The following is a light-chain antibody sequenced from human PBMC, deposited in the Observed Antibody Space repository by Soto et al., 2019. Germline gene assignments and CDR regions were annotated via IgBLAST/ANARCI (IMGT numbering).Light chain of an antibody. CDR1: QSIGSN. Sequence: EIVMTQSPATLSVSPGERATLSCRASQSIGSNLAWYQQKPGQAPRLLISGASARATDIPARFSGSGSGTEFTLTISSLQSEDFAVYYCQQYNDWPPGVTFGPGTKVDIK. J-gene: IGKJ3*01. V-gene: IGKV3-15*01. CDR2: GAS. CDR3: QQYNDWPPGVT.